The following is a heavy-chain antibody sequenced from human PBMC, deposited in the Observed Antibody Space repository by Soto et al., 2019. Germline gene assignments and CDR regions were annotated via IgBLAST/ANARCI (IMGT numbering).Heavy chain of an antibody. CDR1: GGSISSSSYY. CDR2: IYYSGST. Sequence: SETLSLTCTVSGGSISSSSYYWGWIRQPPGKGLEWIGSIYYSGSTYYNPSLKSRVTMSVDTSKNQFSLKLSSVTAADTAVYYCARAVRMTTVTTAPYFDYWGQGTLVTVSS. J-gene: IGHJ4*02. CDR3: ARAVRMTTVTTAPYFDY. D-gene: IGHD4-4*01. V-gene: IGHV4-39*01.